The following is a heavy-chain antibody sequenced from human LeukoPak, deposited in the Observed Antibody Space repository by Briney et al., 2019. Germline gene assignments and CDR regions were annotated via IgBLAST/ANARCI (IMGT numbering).Heavy chain of an antibody. Sequence: GGSLRLSCAASGFTFSSYGMHWVRQAPGKGLEWVAVIWYDGSNKYYADSVKGRFTISRDNSKNTLYLQMNSLRAEDTAVYYCARDFNYRDSIIYYYDAFDIWGQGTMVTVSS. CDR1: GFTFSSYG. V-gene: IGHV3-33*01. D-gene: IGHD3-22*01. CDR2: IWYDGSNK. J-gene: IGHJ3*02. CDR3: ARDFNYRDSIIYYYDAFDI.